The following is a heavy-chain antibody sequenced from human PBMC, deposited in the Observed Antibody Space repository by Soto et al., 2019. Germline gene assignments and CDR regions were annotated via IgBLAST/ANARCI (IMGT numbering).Heavy chain of an antibody. CDR3: TTIGMKYYYDSSGSNFDY. CDR2: IKSKTDGGTT. D-gene: IGHD3-22*01. J-gene: IGHJ4*02. Sequence: EVQLVESGGGLVKPGGSLRLSCAASGFTFSNDWMNWVRQAPGKGLEWVGRIKSKTDGGTTDYAAPVKGRFTISRDDSKNTLYLQMNSLKTEDTAVYYCTTIGMKYYYDSSGSNFDYWGQGTLVTVSS. V-gene: IGHV3-15*07. CDR1: GFTFSNDW.